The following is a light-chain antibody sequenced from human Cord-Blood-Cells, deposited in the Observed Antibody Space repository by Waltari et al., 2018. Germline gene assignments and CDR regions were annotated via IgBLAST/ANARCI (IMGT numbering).Light chain of an antibody. V-gene: IGLV2-14*01. CDR2: DVS. J-gene: IGLJ1*01. CDR3: SSYTSSSTYV. Sequence: QSALTQPASVSGSPGQSLPISCTGTSSDVAGYNDVSWYQQHPGKAPKLMIYDVSNRPSGVSNRFSGSKSGNTASLTISGLQAEDEADYYCSSYTSSSTYVFGTGTKVTVL. CDR1: SSDVAGYND.